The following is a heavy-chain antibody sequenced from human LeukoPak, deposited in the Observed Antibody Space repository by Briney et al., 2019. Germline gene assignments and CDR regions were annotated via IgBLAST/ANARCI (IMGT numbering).Heavy chain of an antibody. CDR1: GFTFSSYA. D-gene: IGHD6-13*01. Sequence: GGSLRLSYAASGFTFSSYAMYWVRQAPGKGLEWVSGISSSAGNTYYADSVKGRFTISRDNSKNTLYLQMNSLRAEDTAISWFPEGNWGQGTPVTVSS. V-gene: IGHV3-23*01. CDR3: PEGN. J-gene: IGHJ4*02. CDR2: ISSSAGNT.